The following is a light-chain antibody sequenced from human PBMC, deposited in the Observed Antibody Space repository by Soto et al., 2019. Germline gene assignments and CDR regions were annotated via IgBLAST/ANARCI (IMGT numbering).Light chain of an antibody. CDR1: QSVSSSY. J-gene: IGKJ2*01. V-gene: IGKV3-20*01. CDR3: QQYASSPPMYT. CDR2: GTS. Sequence: EIVLTQSPGTLSLSPGERATLSCRACQSVSSSYLAWYQQKPGQAPRLLISGTSSRATGIPDRFSGSGSGTDFTLTISRLEPEDFAVYYCQQYASSPPMYTFGQGTKLEIK.